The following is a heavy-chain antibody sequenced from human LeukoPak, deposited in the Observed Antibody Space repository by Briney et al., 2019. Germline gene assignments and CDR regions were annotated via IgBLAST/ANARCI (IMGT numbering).Heavy chain of an antibody. V-gene: IGHV4-59*08. CDR2: IYYSVHT. CDR3: ARHYGSGSRDAFDI. CDR1: GGSISSSY. J-gene: IGHJ3*02. D-gene: IGHD3-10*01. Sequence: PSETLSLTCTVSGGSISSSYWSWIRQPPGRGLEWIGYIYYSVHTNYNPSLKSRVTISVDTSKNQFSLKLSSVTAADTAVYYCARHYGSGSRDAFDIWGQGTMVTVSS.